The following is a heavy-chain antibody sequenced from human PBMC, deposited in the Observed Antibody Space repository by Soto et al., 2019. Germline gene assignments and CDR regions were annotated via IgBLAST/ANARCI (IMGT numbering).Heavy chain of an antibody. J-gene: IGHJ4*02. CDR1: GFTFGGSA. V-gene: IGHV3-73*01. D-gene: IGHD6-19*01. CDR2: IRSKTNSYAT. CDR3: TRQTDAVQWLVVPTDYNFDY. Sequence: GSLRLSCAASGFTFGGSAMHWVRQASGKGLEWVGHIRSKTNSYATAYAESVKGRFTISRDDSMNTAYLQMNGLKTEDTAVYFCTRQTDAVQWLVVPTDYNFDYWGQGTLVTVSS.